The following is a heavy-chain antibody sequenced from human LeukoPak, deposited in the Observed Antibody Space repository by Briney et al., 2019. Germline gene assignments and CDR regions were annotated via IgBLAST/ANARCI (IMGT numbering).Heavy chain of an antibody. V-gene: IGHV3-23*01. D-gene: IGHD3-16*02. CDR2: ISGSGGST. Sequence: GGSLRLSCAASGFTFSSYAMSWVRQAPGKGLEWVSAISGSGGSTYYADSVKGRFTISRDNSKNTLYLQMNSLRAEDTAVYYCAKDLNDYVWGSYRFIYWGQGTLVTVSS. CDR3: AKDLNDYVWGSYRFIY. J-gene: IGHJ4*02. CDR1: GFTFSSYA.